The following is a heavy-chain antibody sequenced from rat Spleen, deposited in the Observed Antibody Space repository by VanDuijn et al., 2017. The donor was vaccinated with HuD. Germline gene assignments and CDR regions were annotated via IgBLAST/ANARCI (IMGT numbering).Heavy chain of an antibody. CDR3: ARLPWRHRDSYAHVGWYFDF. D-gene: IGHD1-12*01. J-gene: IGHJ1*01. CDR1: GFTFSDYY. CDR2: ISYDGSSP. V-gene: IGHV5-29*01. Sequence: EVQLVESDGGLVQPGRSLKLSCAASGFTFSDYYMAWVRQAPTKGLEWVATISYDGSSPYYRDPVKGRFPISSDNAKSTLYLQMDSLRSEDTATYYCARLPWRHRDSYAHVGWYFDFWGPGTMVTVSS.